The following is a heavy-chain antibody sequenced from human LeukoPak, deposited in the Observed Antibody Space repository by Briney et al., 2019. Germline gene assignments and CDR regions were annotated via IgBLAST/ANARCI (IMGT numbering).Heavy chain of an antibody. CDR2: INLNSGGT. J-gene: IGHJ4*01. Sequence: ASVKVSCKASGYTFTDYYMHWVRQAPGQGLEWMGWINLNSGGTNFAQRFQVRVTMTRDTSISTAYMDLSRLISDDTAVYYCARDAGYCTGGSCWYLDHWGHGTPVTVSS. D-gene: IGHD2-15*01. CDR3: ARDAGYCTGGSCWYLDH. CDR1: GYTFTDYY. V-gene: IGHV1-2*02.